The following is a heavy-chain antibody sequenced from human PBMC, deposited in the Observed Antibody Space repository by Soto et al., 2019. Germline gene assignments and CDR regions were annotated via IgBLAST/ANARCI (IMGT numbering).Heavy chain of an antibody. V-gene: IGHV1-69*06. CDR3: ATGGDCSSTSCYSHGY. CDR1: GVTFSSYA. Sequence: SLKISWKASGVTFSSYAISWVRQAPGQGLEWMGGIIPSFGTAHYAQKFQGREPITADKSTSPVYIELSSPRSDDTAVYYCATGGDCSSTSCYSHGYCGQGTLVTVSS. D-gene: IGHD2-2*01. J-gene: IGHJ4*02. CDR2: IIPSFGTA.